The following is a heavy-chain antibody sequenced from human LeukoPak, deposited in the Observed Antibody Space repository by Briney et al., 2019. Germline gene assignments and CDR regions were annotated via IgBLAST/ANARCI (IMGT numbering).Heavy chain of an antibody. CDR2: INPNSGVT. Sequence: ASVKVSCKASGYTFTSYYVHWVRQAPGQGREWMGWINPNSGVTDYAQKFQGRVSMTRDTSISTAYMELSRLRSDDTAVYYCARNNGNDYWGQGTLVTVSS. D-gene: IGHD1/OR15-1a*01. CDR3: ARNNGNDY. CDR1: GYTFTSYY. V-gene: IGHV1-2*02. J-gene: IGHJ4*02.